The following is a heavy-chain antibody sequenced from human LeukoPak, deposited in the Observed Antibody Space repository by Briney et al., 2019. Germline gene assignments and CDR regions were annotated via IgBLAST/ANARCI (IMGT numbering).Heavy chain of an antibody. V-gene: IGHV1-69*13. Sequence: ASVKVSCKASGGTFSSYAISWVRQAPGQGLEWMGGIIPIFGTANYAQKFQGRVTITADESTSTAYMELSNLRSEDTAVYYCASCSSTIRRGFDPWGQGTLVTVSS. D-gene: IGHD2-2*01. J-gene: IGHJ5*02. CDR2: IIPIFGTA. CDR1: GGTFSSYA. CDR3: ASCSSTIRRGFDP.